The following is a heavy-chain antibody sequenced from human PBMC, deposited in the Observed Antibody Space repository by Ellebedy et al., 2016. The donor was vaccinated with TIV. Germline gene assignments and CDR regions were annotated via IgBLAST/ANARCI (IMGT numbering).Heavy chain of an antibody. D-gene: IGHD3-9*01. V-gene: IGHV1-18*01. CDR3: ARDEVVYDILTCMDV. CDR2: ISAYNGNT. J-gene: IGHJ6*02. Sequence: AASVKVSCKASGYTFTSYGISWVRQAPGQGLEWMGWISAYNGNTNYAQKLQGRVTMTTDTSTSTAYMELRSLRSDDTAVYYCARDEVVYDILTCMDVWGQGTTVTVSS. CDR1: GYTFTSYG.